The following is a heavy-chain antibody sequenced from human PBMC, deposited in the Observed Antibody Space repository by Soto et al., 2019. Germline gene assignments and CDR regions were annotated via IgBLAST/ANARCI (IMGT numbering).Heavy chain of an antibody. CDR3: AKLYGDYPPGYYYYYMDV. Sequence: EVQLLESGGGLVQPGGSLRLSCAASGFTFSSYAMSWVRQAPGKGLEWVSAISGSGGSKYYADSVKGRFTISRDNSKNTLYLQMNSLRAEDTAVYYCAKLYGDYPPGYYYYYMDVWGKGTTVTVSS. CDR2: ISGSGGSK. V-gene: IGHV3-23*01. CDR1: GFTFSSYA. D-gene: IGHD4-17*01. J-gene: IGHJ6*03.